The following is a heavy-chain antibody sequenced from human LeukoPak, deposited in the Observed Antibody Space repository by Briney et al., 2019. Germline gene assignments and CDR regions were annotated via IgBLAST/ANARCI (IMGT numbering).Heavy chain of an antibody. CDR3: AREGFWNGPNWFDP. V-gene: IGHV3-7*01. CDR2: IKQDGSEK. J-gene: IGHJ5*02. Sequence: PGGSLRLSCAASGFTFSSYWMSWVRQAPGKGLEWVANIKQDGSEKYYVDSVKGRFTISRDNAKNSLYLQMNSLRAEDTAVYYCAREGFWNGPNWFDPWGQGTLVTVSS. D-gene: IGHD3-3*01. CDR1: GFTFSSYW.